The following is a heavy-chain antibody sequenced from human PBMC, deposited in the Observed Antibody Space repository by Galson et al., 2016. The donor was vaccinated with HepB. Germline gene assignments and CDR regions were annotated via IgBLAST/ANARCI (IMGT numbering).Heavy chain of an antibody. J-gene: IGHJ4*02. Sequence: SLRLSCAASGFTVSSNCMSWVRQAPGKGLEWVSLIYSGGTTFYADSVKGRFTISRDNSKNTLYLQMNSLRAEDTAVYYCARLVSGWYPNFDYWGQGTLVTVSS. CDR3: ARLVSGWYPNFDY. CDR2: IYSGGTT. V-gene: IGHV3-53*01. D-gene: IGHD6-19*01. CDR1: GFTVSSNC.